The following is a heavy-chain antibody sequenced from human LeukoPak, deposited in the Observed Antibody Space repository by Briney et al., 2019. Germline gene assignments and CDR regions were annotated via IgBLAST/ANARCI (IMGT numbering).Heavy chain of an antibody. CDR3: ARGRHDSSGYYYGGPYYFDY. J-gene: IGHJ4*02. Sequence: PSETLSLTCTVSGGSISSGSYYWSWIRQPAGKGLEWIGRIYTSGSTNYNPSLKSRVTISVDTSKNQFSLKLSSVTAADTAVYYCARGRHDSSGYYYGGPYYFDYWGQGTLVTVSS. V-gene: IGHV4-61*02. CDR1: GGSISSGSYY. D-gene: IGHD3-22*01. CDR2: IYTSGST.